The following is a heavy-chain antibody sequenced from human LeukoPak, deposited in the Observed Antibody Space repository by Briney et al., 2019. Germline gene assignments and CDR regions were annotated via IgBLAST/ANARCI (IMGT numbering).Heavy chain of an antibody. J-gene: IGHJ5*02. Sequence: PGGSLRLSCAASGFTFSSYSMNWVRQAPGKGLEWVSYISSSSSTIYYADFVKGRFTISRDNAKNTLYLQMNSLRAEDTAVYYCARDKWELLIGWFDPWGQGTLVTVSS. D-gene: IGHD1-26*01. V-gene: IGHV3-48*04. CDR3: ARDKWELLIGWFDP. CDR2: ISSSSSTI. CDR1: GFTFSSYS.